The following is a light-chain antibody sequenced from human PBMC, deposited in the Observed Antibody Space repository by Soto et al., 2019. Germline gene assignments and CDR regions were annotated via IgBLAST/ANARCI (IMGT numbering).Light chain of an antibody. CDR3: QQYNSFWT. V-gene: IGKV1-5*01. J-gene: IGKJ1*01. CDR1: QSINSW. Sequence: IPMTQSPSTLSASVGDRVTITCRASQSINSWLAWYQQKPGKAPRLLIYDASFLERGVPSRFSGSGSGTEFTLTISDLQPDDLATYYCQQYNSFWTFGQGTKVEI. CDR2: DAS.